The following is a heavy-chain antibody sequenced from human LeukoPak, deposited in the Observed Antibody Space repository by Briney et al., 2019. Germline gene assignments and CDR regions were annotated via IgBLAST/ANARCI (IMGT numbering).Heavy chain of an antibody. V-gene: IGHV3-66*01. CDR1: GFTVSSHY. CDR3: ARDLYYGSGSLPGGYYYYGMDV. Sequence: PGGSLRLSCAASGFTVSSHYMNWVRQAPGKGLEWVSVIYSGGSTYYADSVKGGFTISRDNSKNTLFLQMNSLRAEDTAVYYCARDLYYGSGSLPGGYYYYGMDVWGQGTTVTVSS. D-gene: IGHD3-10*01. J-gene: IGHJ6*02. CDR2: IYSGGST.